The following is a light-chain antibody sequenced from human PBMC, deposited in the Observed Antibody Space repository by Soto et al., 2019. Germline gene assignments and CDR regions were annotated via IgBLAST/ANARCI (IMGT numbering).Light chain of an antibody. J-gene: IGLJ2*01. CDR1: SSDVGGYNY. V-gene: IGLV2-14*01. CDR3: SSYTSSRTVV. CDR2: EVS. Sequence: QSALTQPASVSGSPGQSITISCTGTSSDVGGYNYVSWYQQHPGKAPKLMIYEVSNRPSGVSNRFSGSKSGNTASLTISGLQAEDEAEYYCSSYTSSRTVVFCGGTKLTVL.